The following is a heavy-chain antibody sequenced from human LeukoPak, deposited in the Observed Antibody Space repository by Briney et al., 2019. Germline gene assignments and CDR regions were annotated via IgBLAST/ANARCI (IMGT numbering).Heavy chain of an antibody. Sequence: GGSLRLSCATSGFTFSSHAMNWVRQAPGKGLEWVSVVSGSGTTTYYADSVKGRFTISRDNSKNTLYLQMNSLRSEDTAVYYCAKGRIAAASTNWFDPWGQGTLVTVSS. CDR1: GFTFSSHA. V-gene: IGHV3-23*01. CDR3: AKGRIAAASTNWFDP. J-gene: IGHJ5*02. D-gene: IGHD6-13*01. CDR2: VSGSGTTT.